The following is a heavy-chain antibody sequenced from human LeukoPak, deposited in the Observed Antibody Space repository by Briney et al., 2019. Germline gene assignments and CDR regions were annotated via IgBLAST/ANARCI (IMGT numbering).Heavy chain of an antibody. J-gene: IGHJ6*03. CDR3: ARWRRYSGYGGYYYYMDV. Sequence: PGGSLRLSCAAPGFTFSSYRMSWVRQAPGKGLEWVANIKQDGSEKYYVDSVKGRFTISRDNAKNSLYLQMNSLRAEDTAVYYCARWRRYSGYGGYYYYMDVWGKGTTVTVSS. CDR1: GFTFSSYR. V-gene: IGHV3-7*01. CDR2: IKQDGSEK. D-gene: IGHD5-12*01.